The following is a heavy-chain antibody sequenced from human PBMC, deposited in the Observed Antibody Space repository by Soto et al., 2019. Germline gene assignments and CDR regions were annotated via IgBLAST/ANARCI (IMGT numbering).Heavy chain of an antibody. V-gene: IGHV1-69*13. D-gene: IGHD4-17*01. CDR3: ARDSWTTVVTPTHYYYYGMDV. CDR2: IIPIFGTA. J-gene: IGHJ6*02. Sequence: SVKVSCKGSGGTNSIYAGSWVRKKNGQGLEWMGGIIPIFGTANYAQKFQGRVTITADESTSTAYMELSSLRSEDTAVYYCARDSWTTVVTPTHYYYYGMDVWGQGTTVTVSS. CDR1: GGTNSIYA.